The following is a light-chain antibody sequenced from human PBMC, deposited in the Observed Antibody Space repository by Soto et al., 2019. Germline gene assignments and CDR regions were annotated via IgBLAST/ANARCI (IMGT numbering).Light chain of an antibody. CDR3: QQLNSYPYT. V-gene: IGKV1-9*01. Sequence: WTQSPSPLFDPEGTKVPIICRPIQGFTVYLAWYKKKPGKAPKFLIYAASTLQSGVPSRFSGSGSGTDFTLTISSLQPEDFATYYCQQLNSYPYTFGQGTKLEIK. J-gene: IGKJ2*01. CDR2: AAS. CDR1: QGFTVY.